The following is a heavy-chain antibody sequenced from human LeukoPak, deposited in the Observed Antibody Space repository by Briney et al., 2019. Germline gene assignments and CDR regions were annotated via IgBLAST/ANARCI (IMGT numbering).Heavy chain of an antibody. CDR1: GFTFSTYW. J-gene: IGHJ4*02. CDR3: SRGSYNSGGTSDY. CDR2: ISTSGNYI. V-gene: IGHV3-21*01. Sequence: GGSLRLSCATSGFTFSTYWMSWVRQAPGKGLEWVSYISTSGNYIYYADSVKGRFTISRDNAKNSLYLQMNSLRAEDTAVYYCSRGSYNSGGTSDYWGQGNMVTVSS. D-gene: IGHD2-15*01.